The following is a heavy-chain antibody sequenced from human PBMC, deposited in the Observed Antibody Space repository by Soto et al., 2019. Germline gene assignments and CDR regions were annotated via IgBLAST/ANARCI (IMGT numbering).Heavy chain of an antibody. V-gene: IGHV4-4*02. CDR3: ARKGVATGFFDY. CDR1: GGSISSNNW. Sequence: SETLSLTCDVSGGSISSNNWWSWVRQPPGKGLEWIGELHHSGSANYNPSFKSRVSISVDKSKNQFSLNLSSVTAADTAVYYCARKGVATGFFDYWGQGTLVTVSS. J-gene: IGHJ4*02. D-gene: IGHD1-1*01. CDR2: LHHSGSA.